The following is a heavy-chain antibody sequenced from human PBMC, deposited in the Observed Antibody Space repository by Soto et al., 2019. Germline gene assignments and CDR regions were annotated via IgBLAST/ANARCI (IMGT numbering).Heavy chain of an antibody. CDR1: GGTFSSYA. CDR2: IIPIFGTA. V-gene: IGHV1-69*12. Sequence: QVQLVQSGAEVKKPGSSVKVSCKASGGTFSSYAISWVRQAPGQGLEWMGGIIPIFGTANYAQKFQGRVTITAEESTSTAYMELSSLRSEETAVYYCARGDYAFWSGPGGGMDVWGQGTTVTVSS. J-gene: IGHJ6*02. CDR3: ARGDYAFWSGPGGGMDV. D-gene: IGHD3-3*01.